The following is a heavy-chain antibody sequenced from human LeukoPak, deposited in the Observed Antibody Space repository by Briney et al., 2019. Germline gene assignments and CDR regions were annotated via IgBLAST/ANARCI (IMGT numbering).Heavy chain of an antibody. Sequence: GESLKISCKGSGYSFTTYWIGWVRQMPGKGLEWMGIIYPGDSDTRYSPSFQGQVTISADKSISTAYLQWSSLKASDTAMYYCARRGSYYDSSGYYLDYWGQGTLVTVSS. V-gene: IGHV5-51*01. D-gene: IGHD3-22*01. CDR1: GYSFTTYW. CDR3: ARRGSYYDSSGYYLDY. J-gene: IGHJ4*02. CDR2: IYPGDSDT.